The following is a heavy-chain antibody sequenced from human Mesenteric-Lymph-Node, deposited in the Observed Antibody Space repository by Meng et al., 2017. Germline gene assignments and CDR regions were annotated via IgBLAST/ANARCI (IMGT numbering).Heavy chain of an antibody. V-gene: IGHV3-74*01. D-gene: IGHD4-17*01. Sequence: GESLKISCAASGFTLSRYWMHWVRQAPGEGLVWVSHINTDGSTTKYADSVRGRFTISRDNAKNILYLQINSLRAEDTAVYYCARDATRGGDFDYWGQGTLVTVSS. CDR2: INTDGSTT. J-gene: IGHJ4*02. CDR3: ARDATRGGDFDY. CDR1: GFTLSRYW.